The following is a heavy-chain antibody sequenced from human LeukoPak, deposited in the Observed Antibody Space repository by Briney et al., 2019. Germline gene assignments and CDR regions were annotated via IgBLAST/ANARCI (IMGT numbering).Heavy chain of an antibody. V-gene: IGHV4-31*03. D-gene: IGHD5-18*01. CDR2: IYYSGST. Sequence: SQTLSLTCTVSGGSISSGGYYWSWIRQHPGKGLEWIGYIYYSGSTYYNPSLKSRVTISVDTSKNQFSLKLSSVTAADTAVYYCARVARYREDTAPDYWGQGTLVTVSS. CDR3: ARVARYREDTAPDY. J-gene: IGHJ4*02. CDR1: GGSISSGGYY.